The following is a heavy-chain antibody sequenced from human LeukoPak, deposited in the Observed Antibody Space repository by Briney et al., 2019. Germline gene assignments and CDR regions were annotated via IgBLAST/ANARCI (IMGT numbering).Heavy chain of an antibody. CDR2: IYYSGST. J-gene: IGHJ6*02. V-gene: IGHV4-59*01. CDR1: GGSFSGYY. CDR3: ARASQTYYYYYGMDV. Sequence: SETLSLTCAVYGGSFSGYYWSWIRQPPGKGLEWIGYIYYSGSTNHNPSLKSRVTISVDTSKNQFSLKLSSVTAADTAVYYCARASQTYYYYYGMDVWGRGTTVTVSS.